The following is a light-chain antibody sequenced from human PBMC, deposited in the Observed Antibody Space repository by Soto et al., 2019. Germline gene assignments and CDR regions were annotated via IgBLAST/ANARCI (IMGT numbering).Light chain of an antibody. J-gene: IGLJ2*01. CDR1: SSDVGDYNS. Sequence: QSALTQPRSVSGSPGQSVTVSCIGTSSDVGDYNSVSWYQQHPGKAPKLMIFEGTNRPSGVSNRFSGSKSGNTASLTISGLQAEDEAIYFCSSSTNTNTLVIFGGGTKVTVL. CDR2: EGT. V-gene: IGLV2-14*01. CDR3: SSSTNTNTLVI.